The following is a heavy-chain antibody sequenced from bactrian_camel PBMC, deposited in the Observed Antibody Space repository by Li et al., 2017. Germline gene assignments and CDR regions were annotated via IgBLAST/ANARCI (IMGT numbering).Heavy chain of an antibody. CDR1: GMSASSMC. J-gene: IGHJ4*01. V-gene: IGHV3S1*01. CDR2: IVTGYGGK. CDR3: ARLPTVGRRTDEYNY. Sequence: HVQLVESGGGSVQVGGSLNLSCAATGMSASSMCMACIRQVPGKEREGVATIVTGYGGKWYDSSVKGRFTISRDRTKNSIYLQMNSLKTEDTAMYYCARLPTVGRRTDEYNYWGQGTQVTVS. D-gene: IGHD7*01.